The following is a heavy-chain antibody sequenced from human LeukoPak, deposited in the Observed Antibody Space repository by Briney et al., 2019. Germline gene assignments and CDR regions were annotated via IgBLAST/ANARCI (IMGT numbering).Heavy chain of an antibody. V-gene: IGHV1-2*02. CDR3: ARGGLRFLEWLVDAFDI. Sequence: ASVKVSCKASGYTFTGYYMHWVRQAPGQGLEWMGWINPNSGGTNYAQKFQGRVTMTRDTSISTAYMELSRLRSDDTAVYYCARGGLRFLEWLVDAFDIWGQGTMVTVSS. CDR1: GYTFTGYY. J-gene: IGHJ3*02. D-gene: IGHD3-3*01. CDR2: INPNSGGT.